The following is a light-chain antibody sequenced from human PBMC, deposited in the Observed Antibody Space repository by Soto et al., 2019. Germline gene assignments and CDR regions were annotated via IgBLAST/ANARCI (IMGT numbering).Light chain of an antibody. V-gene: IGKV1-16*01. CDR2: AAS. J-gene: IGKJ1*01. CDR1: QDIGFS. CDR3: QQYNSYPRT. Sequence: DIQMTQSPSSLSVSVGDRVTITCRASQDIGFSLGWFQLKPGKAPKSLIYAASTLQVGVPSRFSSRGSGTDFTLTISSLQPEDFATYYCQQYNSYPRTFGQGTKVEVK.